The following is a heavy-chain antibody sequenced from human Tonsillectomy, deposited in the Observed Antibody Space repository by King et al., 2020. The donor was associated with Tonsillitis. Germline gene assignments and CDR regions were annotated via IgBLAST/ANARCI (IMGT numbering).Heavy chain of an antibody. J-gene: IGHJ4*02. Sequence: QLQESGPGLAKPSETLSLTCAVSGGSIRSHYWSWIRQPSGKGLEWIGYIYSSGGTNYNPSLKSRVTISVDTSKNQFSLKLSPVTAADTAVYYCARLLPEYSRAAGCFDYWGQGTLVTVSS. V-gene: IGHV4-59*08. CDR1: GGSIRSHY. CDR3: ARLLPEYSRAAGCFDY. CDR2: IYSSGGT. D-gene: IGHD6-13*01.